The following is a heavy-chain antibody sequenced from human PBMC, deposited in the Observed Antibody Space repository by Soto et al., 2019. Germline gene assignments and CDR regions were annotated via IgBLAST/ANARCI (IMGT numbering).Heavy chain of an antibody. CDR1: GFTFSSYG. J-gene: IGHJ6*02. Sequence: GGSLRLSCAASGFTFSSYGMHWVRQAPGKGLEWVAVIWHDGSNKYYADSVKGRFTISRDNSKNTLYLQMNSLRAEDTAVYYCASTYCSGGSCYSGSNYYYGMDVWGQGTTVTVSS. V-gene: IGHV3-33*01. CDR3: ASTYCSGGSCYSGSNYYYGMDV. D-gene: IGHD2-15*01. CDR2: IWHDGSNK.